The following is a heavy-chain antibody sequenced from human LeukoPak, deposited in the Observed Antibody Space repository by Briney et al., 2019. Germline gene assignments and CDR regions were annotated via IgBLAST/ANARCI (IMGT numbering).Heavy chain of an antibody. CDR2: IYHSGST. D-gene: IGHD6-13*01. CDR1: GGSISSSNW. CDR3: ARSYSSTWTLNY. J-gene: IGHJ4*02. Sequence: SGTLSLTCAVSGGSISSSNWWSWVRQPPGKGLEWIGEIYHSGSTNYNPSLRSRVTMSVDRSKNQFSLNLSSVTAADTAVYYCARSYSSTWTLNYWGQGTLVTVSS. V-gene: IGHV4-4*02.